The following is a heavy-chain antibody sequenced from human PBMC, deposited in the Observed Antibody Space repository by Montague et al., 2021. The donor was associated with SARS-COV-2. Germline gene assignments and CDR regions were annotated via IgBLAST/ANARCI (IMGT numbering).Heavy chain of an antibody. V-gene: IGHV4-59*08. D-gene: IGHD2-15*01. J-gene: IGHJ6*02. CDR3: ARHPIGSFPRYGMDV. CDR2: IYYSGST. Sequence: SETLSLICTVSGGSISSYYWGWIRQPPGKGLEWIGYIYYSGSTNXNPSLKSRVTISVDTSKNQFSLKLSSVTAADTAVYYCARHPIGSFPRYGMDVWGQGTTVTVSS. CDR1: GGSISSYY.